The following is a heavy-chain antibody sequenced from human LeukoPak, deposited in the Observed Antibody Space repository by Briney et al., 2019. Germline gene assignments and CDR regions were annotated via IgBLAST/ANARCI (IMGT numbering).Heavy chain of an antibody. CDR3: ARGSVVITYSPRFYFDY. J-gene: IGHJ4*02. D-gene: IGHD3-22*01. V-gene: IGHV4-39*01. Sequence: PSETLSLTCTVSGGSISSSSYYWGWIRQPPGKGLGGIGTIYYSGSTYYNPSLKSRVTISIDTTKNQFSLKLSSVTAADTALYYCARGSVVITYSPRFYFDYWGQGTLVAVSS. CDR1: GGSISSSSYY. CDR2: IYYSGST.